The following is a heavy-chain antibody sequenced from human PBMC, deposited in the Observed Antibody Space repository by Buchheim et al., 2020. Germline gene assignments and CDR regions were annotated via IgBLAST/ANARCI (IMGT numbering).Heavy chain of an antibody. D-gene: IGHD6-25*01. CDR2: INPSGGAT. V-gene: IGHV1-46*01. J-gene: IGHJ4*02. Sequence: QVQLVQSGAEVKAPGASVRFSCKASGYTFTTYYIHWVRQAPGQGLEWMGFINPSGGATSYARNFQGSITMTRDTSTSTVYMDLSSLKSEDTAVYYCARNVNSGFDYWGQGTL. CDR1: GYTFTTYY. CDR3: ARNVNSGFDY.